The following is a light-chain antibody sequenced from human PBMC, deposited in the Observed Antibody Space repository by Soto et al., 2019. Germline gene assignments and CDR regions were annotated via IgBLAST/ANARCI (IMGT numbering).Light chain of an antibody. V-gene: IGKV3-20*01. Sequence: EIVLTQSPGTLSLSPGEGATLSCRASQSVRGNYLAWYQQKPGQAPRLLIYGASSRATGIPDRFSGSGSGTDFTLTISRLEPEDFALYYCQQYGGPPPRTFGQGTKLEIK. CDR2: GAS. CDR1: QSVRGNY. J-gene: IGKJ2*01. CDR3: QQYGGPPPRT.